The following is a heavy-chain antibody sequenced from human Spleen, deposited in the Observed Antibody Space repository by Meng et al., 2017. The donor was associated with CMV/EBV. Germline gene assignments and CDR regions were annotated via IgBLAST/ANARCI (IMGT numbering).Heavy chain of an antibody. Sequence: GESLKLSCAASGFTFSSYAMHWVRQAPGKGLEWVAVISCDGSNKSYADSVKGPFTISRDNSKNTLYLQMNSLRAEDTAIYYCARDWGYSSLAYWGQGTLVTVSS. D-gene: IGHD6-13*01. CDR1: GFTFSSYA. V-gene: IGHV3-30-3*01. J-gene: IGHJ4*02. CDR3: ARDWGYSSLAY. CDR2: ISCDGSNK.